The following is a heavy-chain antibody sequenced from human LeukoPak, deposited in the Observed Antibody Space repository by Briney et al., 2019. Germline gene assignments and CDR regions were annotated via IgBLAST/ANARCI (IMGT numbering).Heavy chain of an antibody. CDR2: IWYDGSNK. V-gene: IGHV3-33*06. Sequence: GGSLRLSCAASGFTFSSYGMHWVRQAPGKGLEWVAVIWYDGSNKYYADSVKGRFTISRDNSKNTLYLQMNSLRAEDTAVYYCAKDHGRGYYYMDVWGKGTTVTVSS. CDR1: GFTFSSYG. J-gene: IGHJ6*03. CDR3: AKDHGRGYYYMDV. D-gene: IGHD2-15*01.